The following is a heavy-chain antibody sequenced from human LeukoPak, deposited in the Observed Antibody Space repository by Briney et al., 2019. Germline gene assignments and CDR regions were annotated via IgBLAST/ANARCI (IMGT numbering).Heavy chain of an antibody. CDR2: ISSSGSTI. CDR3: ARRYCSSTSCHFDY. Sequence: GGSLRLSCAASGFTFSDYHMSWIRQAPGKGLEWVSYISSSGSTIYYADSVKGRFTISRDNAKNSLYLQMNSLRAEDTAVYYCARRYCSSTSCHFDYWGQGTLVTVSS. V-gene: IGHV3-11*04. CDR1: GFTFSDYH. J-gene: IGHJ4*02. D-gene: IGHD2-2*01.